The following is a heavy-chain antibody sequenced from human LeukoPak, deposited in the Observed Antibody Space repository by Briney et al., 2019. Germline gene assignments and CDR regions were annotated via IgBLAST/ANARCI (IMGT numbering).Heavy chain of an antibody. Sequence: SETLSLTWAVSGYSISSGYYWGWIRQPPGKGLEFIGSIYHSGSTYYNPSLKSRVTISVDTSKNQFSLKLSSVTAADTAMYFCARDRNGVVAATPFMDVWGKGTTVTVSS. J-gene: IGHJ6*03. D-gene: IGHD2-15*01. CDR1: GYSISSGYY. CDR3: ARDRNGVVAATPFMDV. CDR2: IYHSGST. V-gene: IGHV4-38-2*02.